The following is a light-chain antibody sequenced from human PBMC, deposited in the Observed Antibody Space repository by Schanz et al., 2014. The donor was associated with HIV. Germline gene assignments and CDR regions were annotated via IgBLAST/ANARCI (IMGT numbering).Light chain of an antibody. CDR1: SSDVGGYNY. J-gene: IGLJ1*01. CDR2: DVS. Sequence: QSALTQPASVSGSPGQSITISCTGTSSDVGGYNYVSWYQQHPGKAPKLMIYDVSNRPSGVSNRFSGSKSGNTASLTISGLPGEDEADYYCSSYTSSSTLHVFGTGTKLTVL. CDR3: SSYTSSSTLHV. V-gene: IGLV2-14*03.